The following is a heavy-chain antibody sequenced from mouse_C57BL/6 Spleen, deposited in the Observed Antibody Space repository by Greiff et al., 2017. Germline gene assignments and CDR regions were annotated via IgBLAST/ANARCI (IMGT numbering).Heavy chain of an antibody. CDR2: IDPETGGT. Sequence: QVQLQQSGAELVRPGASVTLSCKASGYTFTDYEMHWVKQTPVHGLEWIGAIDPETGGTAYNQKFKGKAILTADKSSSTAYMELRSLTSEDSAVYYCTRGGIYYYYLAWFGDWGQGTLVTVSA. D-gene: IGHD2-4*01. J-gene: IGHJ3*01. V-gene: IGHV1-15*01. CDR3: TRGGIYYYYLAWFGD. CDR1: GYTFTDYE.